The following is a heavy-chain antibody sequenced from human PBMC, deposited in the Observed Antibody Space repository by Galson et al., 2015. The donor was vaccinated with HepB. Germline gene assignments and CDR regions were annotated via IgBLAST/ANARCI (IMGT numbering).Heavy chain of an antibody. CDR3: ARTSAGPDSDY. Sequence: LRLSCAASGFTLSTYWMSWVRQAPEKGLEWVASIKQDGSEKNYVDSVKGRFTISRDNARNSLYLQMNSLRAEDTAVYYCARTSAGPDSDYWGQGTLVTVSS. V-gene: IGHV3-7*03. CDR2: IKQDGSEK. J-gene: IGHJ4*02. CDR1: GFTLSTYW. D-gene: IGHD1-1*01.